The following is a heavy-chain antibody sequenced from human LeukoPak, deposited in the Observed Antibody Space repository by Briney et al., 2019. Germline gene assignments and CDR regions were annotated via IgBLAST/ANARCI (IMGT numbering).Heavy chain of an antibody. CDR1: GGVVSSYA. V-gene: IGHV1-69*04. J-gene: IGHJ4*02. D-gene: IGHD1-1*01. Sequence: ASVKVSCKASGGVVSSYAMSWVRQAPGQGLEWMGRIIPFTGKTDYAQKFQGRVTITADKSTSTAYMELTSLKSEDTAVYYCATVGYEHQLAIWGQGTLVTVSS. CDR2: IIPFTGKT. CDR3: ATVGYEHQLAI.